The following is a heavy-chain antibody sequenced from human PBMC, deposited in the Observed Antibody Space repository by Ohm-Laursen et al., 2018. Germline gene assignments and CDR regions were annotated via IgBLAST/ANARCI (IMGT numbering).Heavy chain of an antibody. Sequence: SLRLSCAASGFTFSDHYMDWVRQAPGEGLEWVGRTRNKANSYTTEYAASVKGRFTISRDDSKNSLYLQMNSLKTEDTAVYYCARFDSSGYYVNWGQETLVTVSS. CDR2: TRNKANSYTT. J-gene: IGHJ4*02. CDR1: GFTFSDHY. CDR3: ARFDSSGYYVN. V-gene: IGHV3-72*01. D-gene: IGHD3-22*01.